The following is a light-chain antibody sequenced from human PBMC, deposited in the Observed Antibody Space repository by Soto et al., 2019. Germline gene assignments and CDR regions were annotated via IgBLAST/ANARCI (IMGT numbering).Light chain of an antibody. J-gene: IGKJ1*01. CDR2: DAS. CDR3: LQYSSHSWT. V-gene: IGKV1-5*01. CDR1: QSISSY. Sequence: DIQMTQSPSTLSGSVGDRVTITCRASQSISSYLNWYQQKPGKAPELLIFDASNLKSGVSSRFSGSGSGTEFTLTISRLQPDDVATYYCLQYSSHSWTFGQGTKVDI.